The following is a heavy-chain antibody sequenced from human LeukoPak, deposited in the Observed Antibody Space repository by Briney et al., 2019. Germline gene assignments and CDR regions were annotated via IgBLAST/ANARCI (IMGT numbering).Heavy chain of an antibody. D-gene: IGHD3-22*01. Sequence: GGSLRLSCAASGFTVSSNYMSWVRQAPGKGLEWVSVTYSGGSTYYADSVKGRFTISRDNAKNSLYLQMNSLRAEDTAVYYCARSGLIPEYYYDSSGYPTYFDYWGQGTLVTVSS. V-gene: IGHV3-53*01. CDR2: TYSGGST. CDR3: ARSGLIPEYYYDSSGYPTYFDY. CDR1: GFTVSSNY. J-gene: IGHJ4*02.